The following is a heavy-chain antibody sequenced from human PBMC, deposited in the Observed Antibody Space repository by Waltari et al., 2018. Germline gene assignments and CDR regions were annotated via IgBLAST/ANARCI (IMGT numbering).Heavy chain of an antibody. CDR2: FDPEDGET. D-gene: IGHD5-12*01. CDR3: ATAPLRDGYNPKNS. CDR1: GYTHTELS. J-gene: IGHJ4*02. V-gene: IGHV1-24*01. Sequence: QVQLVQSGAEVKKPGASVKVSCKVSGYTHTELSMHWVRRAPGKGLEWMGGFDPEDGETIYAQKFQGRVTMTEDTSTDTAYMELSSLRSEDTAVYYCATAPLRDGYNPKNSWGQGTLVTVSS.